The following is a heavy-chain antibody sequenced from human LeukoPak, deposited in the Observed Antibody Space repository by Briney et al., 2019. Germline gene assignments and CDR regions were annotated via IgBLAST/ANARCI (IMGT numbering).Heavy chain of an antibody. CDR3: AKDSSQLRRPNAFDI. CDR2: ISGSGGST. D-gene: IGHD2-2*01. J-gene: IGHJ3*02. CDR1: GFTFSSYA. V-gene: IGHV3-23*01. Sequence: GGSLRLSCAASGFTFSSYAMSWVRQAPGKGLEWVSAISGSGGSTYYADSVKGRFTISRDNSKNTLYLQMYSLRAEDTAVYYCAKDSSQLRRPNAFDIWGQGTMVTVSS.